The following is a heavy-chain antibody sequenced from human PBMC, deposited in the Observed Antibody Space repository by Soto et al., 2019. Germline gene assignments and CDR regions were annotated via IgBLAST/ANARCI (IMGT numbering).Heavy chain of an antibody. V-gene: IGHV4-31*02. CDR2: IYYSGST. J-gene: IGHJ2*01. Sequence: PGKGLERIGYIYYSGSTYYNPSLKSRVTISVDTSKKQFSLKLSSVTAADTAVYYCARAGGTIFFFQAEDGIRGYCTVSAFLLNRSSDL. D-gene: IGHD2-21*02. CDR3: ARAGGTIFFFQAEDGIRGYCTVSAFLLNRSSDL.